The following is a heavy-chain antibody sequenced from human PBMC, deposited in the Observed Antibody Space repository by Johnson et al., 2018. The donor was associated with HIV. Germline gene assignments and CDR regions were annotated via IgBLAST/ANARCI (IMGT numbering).Heavy chain of an antibody. CDR1: GFTFSSYG. V-gene: IGHV3-30*03. CDR2: ISYSVCKK. Sequence: QVQPVESGGRAVQPGRSLRLSCAAPGFTFSSYGMHWVRQSPAKGLDWVAVISYSVCKKYHGDSVKGRFTRSRDNSKNTLYLQMTSLRAEDTAVYYCASGGGDCRDAFDIWGQGTMVTVSS. J-gene: IGHJ3*02. D-gene: IGHD2-21*02. CDR3: ASGGGDCRDAFDI.